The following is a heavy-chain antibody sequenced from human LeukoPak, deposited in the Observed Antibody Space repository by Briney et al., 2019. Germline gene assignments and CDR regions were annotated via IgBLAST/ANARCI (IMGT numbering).Heavy chain of an antibody. V-gene: IGHV1-46*01. CDR1: GYTFTSYY. CDR3: ASGDYYDSSGYYGNEYFQH. J-gene: IGHJ1*01. CDR2: INPSGGST. Sequence: ASVKVSCKASGYTFTSYYMHWVRQAPGQGLEWMGIINPSGGSTSYAQKFQGRVTVTRDTSTSTVYMELSSLRSEDTAVYYCASGDYYDSSGYYGNEYFQHWGQGTLVAVSS. D-gene: IGHD3-22*01.